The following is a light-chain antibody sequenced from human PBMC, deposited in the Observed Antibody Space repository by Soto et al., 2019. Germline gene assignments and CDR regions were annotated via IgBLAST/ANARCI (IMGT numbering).Light chain of an antibody. J-gene: IGLJ2*01. CDR3: GTWDSSLSAAV. CDR1: SSNIGNNY. V-gene: IGLV1-51*01. Sequence: QSVLTQPPSVSAAPGQKVTSSCSGSSSNIGNNYVSWYQQLPGTAPKLLIYDNNKRPSGIPDRFSGSKSGTSATLGITGLQTGDEADYYCGTWDSSLSAAVFGGGTKLTV. CDR2: DNN.